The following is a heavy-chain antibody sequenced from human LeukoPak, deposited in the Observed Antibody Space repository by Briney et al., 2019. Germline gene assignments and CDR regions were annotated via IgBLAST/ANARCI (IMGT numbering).Heavy chain of an antibody. CDR2: IYPGDSDT. J-gene: IGHJ4*02. V-gene: IGHV5-51*01. D-gene: IGHD3-10*01. CDR1: GYSFTSYW. CDR3: ARTTMVRGVTRHFDY. Sequence: GESLKISCKGSGYSFTSYWIGWVRQMPGKGLDGMGIIYPGDSDTRYSPSFQGQVTISADKSISTAYLQWTSLKASDTAMYYCARTTMVRGVTRHFDYWGQGTLVTVSS.